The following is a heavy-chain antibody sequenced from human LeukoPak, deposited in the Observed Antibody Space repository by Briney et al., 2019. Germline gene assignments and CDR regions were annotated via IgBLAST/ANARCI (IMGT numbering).Heavy chain of an antibody. CDR2: ISYDGSNE. CDR1: GFTFSSYG. CDR3: ARVGGGSSLKSLTYYFDY. J-gene: IGHJ4*02. D-gene: IGHD6-13*01. Sequence: QAGGSLRLSCAASGFTFSSYGMHWVRQAPGRGLEWVAVISYDGSNEYYVDSVKGRFTISRDNSKNTLYLQMNSLGAEDTAVYYCARVGGGSSLKSLTYYFDYWGQGTLVTVSS. V-gene: IGHV3-30*19.